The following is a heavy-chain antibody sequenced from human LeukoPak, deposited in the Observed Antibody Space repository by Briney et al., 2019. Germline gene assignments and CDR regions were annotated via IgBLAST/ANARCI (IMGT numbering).Heavy chain of an antibody. J-gene: IGHJ6*02. D-gene: IGHD3-16*01. CDR2: INPSGSVK. V-gene: IGHV3-7*03. Sequence: GGSLRLSCAASGFTFSSYSMNWVRQAPGKGLEWVASINPSGSVKYYVNSVKGRFTIFRDNAKNSLYLQMSNLRAEDTAVYFCARGGGLDVWGQGATVTVSS. CDR1: GFTFSSYS. CDR3: ARGGGLDV.